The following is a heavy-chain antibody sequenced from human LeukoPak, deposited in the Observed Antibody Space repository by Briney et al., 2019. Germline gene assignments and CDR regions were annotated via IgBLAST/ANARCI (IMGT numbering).Heavy chain of an antibody. Sequence: GGSLRLSCAASGFTFSDYYMSWIRQAPGKGLEWVSFISSSGSTIYYADSVKGRFTISRDNAKNSLYLQMNSLRAEDTAVYYCARDRTPYCSGGSCYLGLFDYWGQGTLVTVSS. CDR2: ISSSGSTI. CDR3: ARDRTPYCSGGSCYLGLFDY. J-gene: IGHJ4*02. V-gene: IGHV3-11*01. D-gene: IGHD2-15*01. CDR1: GFTFSDYY.